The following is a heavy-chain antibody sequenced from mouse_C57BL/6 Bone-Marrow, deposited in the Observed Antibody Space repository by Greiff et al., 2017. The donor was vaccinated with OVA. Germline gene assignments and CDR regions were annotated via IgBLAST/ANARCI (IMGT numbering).Heavy chain of an antibody. CDR1: GYTFTDYE. CDR2: IDPETGGT. V-gene: IGHV1-15*01. J-gene: IGHJ3*01. Sequence: VQLQQSGAELVRPGASVTLSCKASGYTFTDYEMHWVQQTPVHGLEWIGAIDPETGGTAYNQKFKGKAILTADKSSSTAYMELRSLTSEDSAVYYCTRWGYGSSLFAYWGQGTLVTVSA. CDR3: TRWGYGSSLFAY. D-gene: IGHD1-1*01.